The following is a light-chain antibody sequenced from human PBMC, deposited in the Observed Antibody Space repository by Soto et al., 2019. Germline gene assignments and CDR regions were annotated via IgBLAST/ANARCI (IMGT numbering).Light chain of an antibody. J-gene: IGKJ2*01. Sequence: EIVLTQSPATLSLSPGERATLSCRASQSVSSDLAWYQQKPGQAPRLLIYDTSNRATGMPARFSGTGSGTDFTLTISSLEPEDFAVYYCQQRSNWPLMYTFGQGTKLEIK. CDR2: DTS. CDR1: QSVSSD. V-gene: IGKV3-11*01. CDR3: QQRSNWPLMYT.